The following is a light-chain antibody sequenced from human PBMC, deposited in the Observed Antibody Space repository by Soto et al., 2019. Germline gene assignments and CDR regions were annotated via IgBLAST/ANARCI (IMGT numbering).Light chain of an antibody. CDR1: QGIRHY. CDR3: QNLASSPHT. J-gene: IGKJ1*01. Sequence: DIQMTQSPSSLSASVGDRVTITCRASQGIRHYLAWYQQKPGKVPELLVYEATNLQSGVPSRFRGGGTGIGFTISSSRLEPEDVSTYYRQNLASSPHTFGQGTKLEIK. CDR2: EAT. V-gene: IGKV1-27*01.